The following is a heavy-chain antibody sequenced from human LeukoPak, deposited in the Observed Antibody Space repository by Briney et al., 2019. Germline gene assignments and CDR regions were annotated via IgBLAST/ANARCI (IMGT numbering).Heavy chain of an antibody. D-gene: IGHD4-17*01. CDR2: IYYSGST. V-gene: IGHV4-39*01. J-gene: IGHJ3*02. CDR3: ARHRAVTTNAFDI. Sequence: SETLSLTCTVSGDSISSSSSYWGWIRQPPGKGLEWIGSIYYSGSTYYNPSLKSRVTISVDTSKNQFSLKLSSVTAADTAVYYCARHRAVTTNAFDIWGQGTMVTVSS. CDR1: GDSISSSSSY.